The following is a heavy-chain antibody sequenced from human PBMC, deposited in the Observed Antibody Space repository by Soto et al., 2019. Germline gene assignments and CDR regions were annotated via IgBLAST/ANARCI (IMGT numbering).Heavy chain of an antibody. D-gene: IGHD1-26*01. CDR1: GYTFTIYG. J-gene: IGHJ4*02. V-gene: IGHV1-18*01. CDR3: ARTLPPIDY. Sequence: QVQLVQSGAEVKKPGASVQVSCKASGYTFTIYGISWVRQAPGQGLEWMGWFNAYNGNTHSAQKLQVRVTMTTDTSTSTAYMELRSLRSDDTAVYYCARTLPPIDYWGQGTLVTVSS. CDR2: FNAYNGNT.